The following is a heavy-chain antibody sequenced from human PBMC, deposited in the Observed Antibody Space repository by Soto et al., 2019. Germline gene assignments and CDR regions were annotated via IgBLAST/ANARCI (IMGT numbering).Heavy chain of an antibody. CDR1: GGTFSSYA. CDR2: IIPIFGTA. D-gene: IGHD2-15*01. J-gene: IGHJ3*02. V-gene: IGHV1-69*13. Sequence: SVKVSCKASGGTFSSYAISWVRQAPGQGLEWMGGIIPIFGTANYAQKVQGRVTITAEESTSTAYMELSSLRSEDTAVYYCALELGYCSGGSCGLDAFDIWGQGTMVTVSS. CDR3: ALELGYCSGGSCGLDAFDI.